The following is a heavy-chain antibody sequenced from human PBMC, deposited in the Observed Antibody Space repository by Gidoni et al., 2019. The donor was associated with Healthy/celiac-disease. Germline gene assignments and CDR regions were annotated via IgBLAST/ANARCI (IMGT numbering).Heavy chain of an antibody. V-gene: IGHV5-51*01. CDR3: ARLGGVVYATNTGLDY. D-gene: IGHD2-8*02. CDR2: IYPGDADT. CDR1: GYSFTSYW. J-gene: IGHJ4*02. Sequence: EVQLVPSGAEVKKPGESLKISCKGSGYSFTSYWIGWVRQMPGKGLEWMGIIYPGDADTRYSQSFQGQVTISADKSISTAYLQWSSLKASDTAMYYCARLGGVVYATNTGLDYWGQGTLVTVSS.